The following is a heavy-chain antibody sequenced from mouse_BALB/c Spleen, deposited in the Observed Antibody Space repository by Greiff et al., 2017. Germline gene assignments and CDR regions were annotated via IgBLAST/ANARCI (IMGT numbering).Heavy chain of an antibody. CDR3: VRDESPNYGNPYYAMDY. J-gene: IGHJ4*01. Sequence: QVQLKESGPGLVAPSQSLSITCTVSGFSLTSYDISWIRQPPGKGLEWLGVIWTGGGTNYNSAFMSRLSISKDNSKSQVFLKMNSLQTDDTAIYYCVRDESPNYGNPYYAMDYWGQGTSVTVSS. CDR2: IWTGGGT. V-gene: IGHV2-9-2*01. CDR1: GFSLTSYD. D-gene: IGHD2-1*01.